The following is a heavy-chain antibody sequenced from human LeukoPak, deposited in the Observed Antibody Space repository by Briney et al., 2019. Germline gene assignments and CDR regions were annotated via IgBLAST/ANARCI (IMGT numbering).Heavy chain of an antibody. CDR3: TSLSGSYLSFYYMDV. CDR1: GFTFSGSA. D-gene: IGHD1-26*01. CDR2: IRSKANSYAT. Sequence: GGSLRLSCAASGFTFSGSAKHWVRQASGKGLEWVGRIRSKANSYATAYAASVKGRFTISRDDSKNTAYLQMNSLKTEDTVVYYCTSLSGSYLSFYYMDVWGKGTTVTVSS. J-gene: IGHJ6*03. V-gene: IGHV3-73*01.